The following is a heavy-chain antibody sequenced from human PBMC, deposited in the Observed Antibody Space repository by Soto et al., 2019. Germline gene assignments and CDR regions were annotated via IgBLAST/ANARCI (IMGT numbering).Heavy chain of an antibody. CDR1: GGTFKTYT. CDR2: IIRFFGTA. Sequence: QVQLVQSGAEVKKPGSSVRVSCKASGGTFKTYTITWVRQAPGQGLEWMGGIIRFFGTATYAQKFQDRITITADSSTSTGYMELSSLRSEDTAIYYCVRDWDEGGWRALDIWGQGTMVIVSA. CDR3: VRDWDEGGWRALDI. D-gene: IGHD1-26*01. V-gene: IGHV1-69*01. J-gene: IGHJ3*02.